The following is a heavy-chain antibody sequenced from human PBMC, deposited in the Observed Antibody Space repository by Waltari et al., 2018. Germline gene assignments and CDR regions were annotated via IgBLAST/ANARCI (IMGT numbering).Heavy chain of an antibody. CDR2: IYYSGRT. Sequence: QVQLQESGPGLVKPSETLSLTCTVSGGSISSYYWSWIRQPPGKGLEWIGYIYYSGRTNYNPSLKSRGTISVDTSKNQFSLKLSSVTAADTAVYYCARAGRGAFDIGGQWTMVTVSS. D-gene: IGHD3-10*01. V-gene: IGHV4-59*01. CDR1: GGSISSYY. CDR3: ARAGRGAFDI. J-gene: IGHJ3*02.